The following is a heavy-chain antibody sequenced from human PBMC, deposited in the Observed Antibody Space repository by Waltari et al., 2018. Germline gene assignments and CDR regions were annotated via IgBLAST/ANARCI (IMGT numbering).Heavy chain of an antibody. D-gene: IGHD2-21*01. Sequence: QVQLHQWGAGQLQPSETLSLTCPVPGEPFLGYFLSWFRHSPGKGWELLGSIHYSGSTNYNPTLESRLSLSVDTTKKRFSLSLTSVTAADAALYFCARYGEVPASYFFDYWGQGTLVTVSS. CDR2: IHYSGST. V-gene: IGHV4-34*01. CDR1: GEPFLGYF. CDR3: ARYGEVPASYFFDY. J-gene: IGHJ4*01.